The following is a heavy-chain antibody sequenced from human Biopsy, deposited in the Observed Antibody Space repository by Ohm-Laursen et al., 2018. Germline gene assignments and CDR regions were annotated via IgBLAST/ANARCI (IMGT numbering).Heavy chain of an antibody. CDR2: IKSKIDGGTA. CDR3: ARAYPPPGRRLVVVAGDFDC. J-gene: IGHJ4*02. Sequence: SLRLSCAALGFTFSKAWMSWVRQVPGKGLEWVGRIKSKIDGGTADYAAPVKGRFSISRDDSKNTLYLQMNELKTEDTAVYYCARAYPPPGRRLVVVAGDFDCWGQGTRVTVSS. D-gene: IGHD2-15*01. CDR1: GFTFSKAW. V-gene: IGHV3-15*01.